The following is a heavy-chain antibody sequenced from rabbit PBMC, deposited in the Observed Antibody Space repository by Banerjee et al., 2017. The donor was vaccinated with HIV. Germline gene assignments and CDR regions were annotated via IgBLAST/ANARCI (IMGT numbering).Heavy chain of an antibody. CDR2: IYTSSGYI. CDR3: ARYNSGWGGAFDP. V-gene: IGHV1S40*01. Sequence: QSLEESGGDLVKPGASLTLTCKASGLDFSSSYYMCWVRQAPGKGLEWIACIYTSSGYISYANWAKGRFTISKTSSTTVTLQMTSLTAADTATYFCARYNSGWGGAFDPRGPGTLVTVS. CDR1: GLDFSSSYY. J-gene: IGHJ2*01. D-gene: IGHD4-1*01.